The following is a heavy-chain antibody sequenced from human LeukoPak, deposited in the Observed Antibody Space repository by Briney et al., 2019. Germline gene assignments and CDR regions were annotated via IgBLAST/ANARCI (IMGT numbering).Heavy chain of an antibody. CDR3: ARGTADYGDYVPWFDP. Sequence: SETLSLTYAVYGGSFSGYYWSWIRQPPGKGLEWIGEINHSGSTNYNPSLKSRVTISVDTSKNQFSLKLSSVTAVDTAVYYCARGTADYGDYVPWFDPWGQGTLVTVSS. CDR1: GGSFSGYY. V-gene: IGHV4-34*01. D-gene: IGHD4-17*01. CDR2: INHSGST. J-gene: IGHJ5*02.